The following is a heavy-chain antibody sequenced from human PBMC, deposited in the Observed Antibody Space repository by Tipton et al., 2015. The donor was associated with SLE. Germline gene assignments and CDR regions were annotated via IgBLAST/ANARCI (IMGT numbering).Heavy chain of an antibody. V-gene: IGHV4-34*01. J-gene: IGHJ4*02. CDR3: SCRLASRRSPLIPFDY. Sequence: TLSLTCAVYGGSFSGYYWSWIRQPPGKGLEWIGEINPSGNTNYNPSLKSRVTISADTSKNQFSLKLASVTAADTAVYFCSCRLASRRSPLIPFDYWGQGSLATVSS. D-gene: IGHD6-6*01. CDR1: GGSFSGYY. CDR2: INPSGNT.